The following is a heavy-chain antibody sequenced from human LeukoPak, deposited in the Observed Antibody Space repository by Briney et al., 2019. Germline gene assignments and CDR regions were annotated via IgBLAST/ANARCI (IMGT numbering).Heavy chain of an antibody. D-gene: IGHD3-16*01. CDR1: GGSISSGGYS. V-gene: IGHV4-30-2*01. CDR2: IYHSGST. J-gene: IGHJ3*02. Sequence: SETLSLTCAVSGGSISSGGYSWSWIRQPPGKGLEWIGYIYHSGSTYYNPSLKSRVTISVDRSKNQFSLKLSSATAADTAVYYCASYVWGSYAFDIWGQGTMVTVSS. CDR3: ASYVWGSYAFDI.